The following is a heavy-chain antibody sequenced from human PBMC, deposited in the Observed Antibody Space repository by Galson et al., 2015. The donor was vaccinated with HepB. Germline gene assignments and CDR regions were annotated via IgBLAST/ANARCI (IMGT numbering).Heavy chain of an antibody. CDR2: IYPGDSDT. D-gene: IGHD2-21*02. V-gene: IGHV5-51*03. CDR3: ARPDCGGDGYHFGEAFDI. J-gene: IGHJ3*02. Sequence: QSGAEVKKPGEFLKISCKGSGYSFTSYWIGWVRQMPGKGLEWMGIIYPGDSDTRYSPSFQDQVTISADKSISTAYLQWSSLKASDTAMYYCARPDCGGDGYHFGEAFDIWGQGTIVTVSS. CDR1: GYSFTSYW.